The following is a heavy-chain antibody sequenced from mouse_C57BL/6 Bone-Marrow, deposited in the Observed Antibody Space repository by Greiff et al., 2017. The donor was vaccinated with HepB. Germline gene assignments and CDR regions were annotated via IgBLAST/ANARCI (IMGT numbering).Heavy chain of an antibody. Sequence: EVHLVESGGGLVQPKGSLKLSCAASGFSFNTYAMNWVRQAPGKGLEWVARIRSKSNNYATYYADSVKDRFTISRDESESMLYLQMNNLKTEDTAMYYCVRHGGGYFYAMDYWGQGTSVTVSS. J-gene: IGHJ4*01. CDR1: GFSFNTYA. CDR2: IRSKSNNYAT. V-gene: IGHV10-1*01. D-gene: IGHD2-3*01. CDR3: VRHGGGYFYAMDY.